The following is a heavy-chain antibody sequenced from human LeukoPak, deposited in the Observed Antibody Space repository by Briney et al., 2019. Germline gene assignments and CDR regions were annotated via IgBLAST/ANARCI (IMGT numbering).Heavy chain of an antibody. V-gene: IGHV3-49*03. Sequence: PGGSLRLSCTASGLTFGDYAMSWFRQAPGKGLEWVGFIRSKAYGGTTEYAASVKGRFTISRDDSKSIAYLQMNSLKTEDTAVYYCTRLRGYSYGRGVYFDYWGQGTLVTVSS. J-gene: IGHJ4*02. CDR2: IRSKAYGGTT. CDR1: GLTFGDYA. CDR3: TRLRGYSYGRGVYFDY. D-gene: IGHD5-18*01.